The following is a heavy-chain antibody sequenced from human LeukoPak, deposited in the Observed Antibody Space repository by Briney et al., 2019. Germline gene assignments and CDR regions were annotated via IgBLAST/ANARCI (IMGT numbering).Heavy chain of an antibody. Sequence: ASVKVSCKASGYTFTSYYMHWVRQAPGQGLEWMGIINPSGGSTSYAQKFQGRVTMTRDTSTITVYMELSSLRSEDTAVYYCARRGAHYYDSSGYLDYWGQGALVTVSS. V-gene: IGHV1-46*01. CDR2: INPSGGST. D-gene: IGHD3-22*01. J-gene: IGHJ4*02. CDR1: GYTFTSYY. CDR3: ARRGAHYYDSSGYLDY.